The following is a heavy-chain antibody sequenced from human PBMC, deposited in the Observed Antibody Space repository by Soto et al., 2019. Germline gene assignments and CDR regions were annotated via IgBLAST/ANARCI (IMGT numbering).Heavy chain of an antibody. Sequence: LSTSGVGVGWIRQPPGKALEWLALIYWDGDKRYSPSLKSRLSITRDTSKNQVVLTMTNMDPVDTATYYCAHRKYDFWSGHSEAFDFWGQGTMVTVSS. CDR1: LSTSGVG. J-gene: IGHJ3*01. CDR3: AHRKYDFWSGHSEAFDF. CDR2: IYWDGDK. D-gene: IGHD3-3*01. V-gene: IGHV2-5*02.